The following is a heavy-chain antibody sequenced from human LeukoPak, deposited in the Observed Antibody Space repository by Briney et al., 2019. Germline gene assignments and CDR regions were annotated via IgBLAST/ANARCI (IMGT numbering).Heavy chain of an antibody. Sequence: PSETLSLTCTVSGGSIGSSKDYWGWIRQPPGKGLEWIGSIYYSENTYYNPSLKSRVSISVDTSKNQSTLKLSSVTAADTAVYYCARRTYSENYWKHFDSWGQGTLVTVSS. V-gene: IGHV4-39*01. CDR2: IYYSENT. CDR3: ARRTYSENYWKHFDS. J-gene: IGHJ4*02. CDR1: GGSIGSSKDY. D-gene: IGHD1-26*01.